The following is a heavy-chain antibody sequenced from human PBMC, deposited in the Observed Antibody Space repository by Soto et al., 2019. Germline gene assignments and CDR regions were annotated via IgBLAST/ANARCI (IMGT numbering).Heavy chain of an antibody. V-gene: IGHV4-30-2*06. CDR1: GGSISRAGYS. D-gene: IGHD2-21*02. J-gene: IGHJ4*02. CDR2: IFNSGST. Sequence: QLQLQESGSRLVKPSQTLSLTCAVSGGSISRAGYSWSWIRESPGKGLEWIGYIFNSGSTLYNPSLKSRLTISVDRSKNQLSLQLNSLTAADTAVYYCASSRVVTTYFDYWGQGTLVTVSS. CDR3: ASSRVVTTYFDY.